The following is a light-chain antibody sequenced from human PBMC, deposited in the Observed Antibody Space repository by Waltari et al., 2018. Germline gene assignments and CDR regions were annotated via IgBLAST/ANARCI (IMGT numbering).Light chain of an antibody. CDR1: QSVSSK. Sequence: GMTQSPATLSVSPGERATLSCRASQSVSSKLAWYQQNPVPAPRLLIYVASPRATGSPARFSGSGSGTDFTLTISSLQSEDFAVYYCQQYDNWPFTFGPGTKVDIK. J-gene: IGKJ3*01. CDR3: QQYDNWPFT. CDR2: VAS. V-gene: IGKV3-15*01.